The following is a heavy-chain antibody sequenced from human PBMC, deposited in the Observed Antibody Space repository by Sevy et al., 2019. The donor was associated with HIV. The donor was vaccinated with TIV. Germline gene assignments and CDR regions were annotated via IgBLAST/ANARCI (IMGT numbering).Heavy chain of an antibody. V-gene: IGHV3-30-3*01. D-gene: IGHD3-16*02. Sequence: GGSLRLSCAASGFTFSSYAMHWVRQAPGKGLEWVAVISYDGSNKYYAVSVKGRFTISRDNSKNTLYLQMNSLRAEDTAVSYCARGSDDYVWGSYRAVDYWGQGTLVTVSS. CDR2: ISYDGSNK. CDR1: GFTFSSYA. J-gene: IGHJ4*02. CDR3: ARGSDDYVWGSYRAVDY.